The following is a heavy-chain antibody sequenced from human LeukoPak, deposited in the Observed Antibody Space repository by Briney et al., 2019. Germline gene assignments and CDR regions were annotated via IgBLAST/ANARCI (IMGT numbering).Heavy chain of an antibody. CDR3: ARDSNGYFDY. CDR1: GFTFSSYG. Sequence: GGSLRLSCAASGFTFSSYGMHWVRQGPGKGLEWVAVIWYDGSNKYYADSVKGRFTISRDNSKNTLYLQMNSLRAEDTAVYYCARDSNGYFDYWGQGTLVTVSS. V-gene: IGHV3-33*01. J-gene: IGHJ4*02. CDR2: IWYDGSNK. D-gene: IGHD2/OR15-2a*01.